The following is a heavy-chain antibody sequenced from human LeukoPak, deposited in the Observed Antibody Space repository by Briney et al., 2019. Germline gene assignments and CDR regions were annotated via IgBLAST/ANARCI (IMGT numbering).Heavy chain of an antibody. CDR2: IYYSGST. V-gene: IGHV4-59*12. D-gene: IGHD4-11*01. J-gene: IGHJ3*02. CDR1: GGSISSYY. CDR3: ARDTTVTTDYAFDI. Sequence: SETLSLTCTVSGGSISSYYWSWIRQHPGKGLEWVGYIYYSGSTYYNPSLKSRVTISVDTSKNQFSLKLSSVTAADTAVYYCARDTTVTTDYAFDIWGQGTMVTVSS.